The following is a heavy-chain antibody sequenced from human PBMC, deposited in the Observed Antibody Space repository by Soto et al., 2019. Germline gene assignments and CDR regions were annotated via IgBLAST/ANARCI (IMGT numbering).Heavy chain of an antibody. J-gene: IGHJ6*02. CDR2: ISSSSSYI. CDR1: GFTFSSYS. Sequence: GGSLRLSCAASGFTFSSYSMNWVRQAPGKGLEWVSSISSSSSYIYYADSVKGRFTISRDNAKNSLYLQMNSLRAEDTAVYYCARKRGDFCWFYYTLYYYGMVCWCQGPTVTLAS. D-gene: IGHD3-3*01. CDR3: ARKRGDFCWFYYTLYYYGMVC. V-gene: IGHV3-21*01.